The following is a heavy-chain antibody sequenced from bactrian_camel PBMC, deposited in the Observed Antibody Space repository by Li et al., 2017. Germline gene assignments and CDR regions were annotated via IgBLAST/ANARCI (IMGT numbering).Heavy chain of an antibody. J-gene: IGHJ4*01. CDR1: GFTFSNYA. Sequence: VQLVESGGGLVQSGGSLTLSCAASGFTFSNYAMTWVRQAPGKGLEWVSSDNARSTTYYADSVKGRFTISRDNAKTTVYLQLNNLRTEDTAVYRCAKGGYRGYVSDYATPPFGGQGTQVTISS. CDR2: DNARSTT. V-gene: IGHV3S40*01. CDR3: AKGGYRGYVSDYATPPF. D-gene: IGHD4*01.